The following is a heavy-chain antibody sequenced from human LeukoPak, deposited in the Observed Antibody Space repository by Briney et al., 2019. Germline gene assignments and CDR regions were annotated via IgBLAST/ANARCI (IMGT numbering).Heavy chain of an antibody. V-gene: IGHV1-69*13. CDR1: GGTFSSYA. J-gene: IGHJ4*02. Sequence: SVKVSCKASGGTFSSYAISWVRQAPGQGLEWMGGIIPIFGTANYAQKFQGRVTITADESTSTAYMELSSLRSEDTAVYHCARVGLAMVRGVITRPFDYWGQGTLVTVSS. CDR3: ARVGLAMVRGVITRPFDY. D-gene: IGHD3-10*01. CDR2: IIPIFGTA.